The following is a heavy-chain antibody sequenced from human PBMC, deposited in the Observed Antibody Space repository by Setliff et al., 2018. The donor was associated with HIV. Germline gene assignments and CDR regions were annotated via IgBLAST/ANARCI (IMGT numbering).Heavy chain of an antibody. Sequence: SETLSLTCTVSGGSISSSSYYWGWIRQPPGKGLQWIGSIYYRGSTYYNPSLKSRVTISVDTSKNQFSLKLRSVTAADTALYYCARGRYRSRWYASDHYYIDVWGKGTTVTVS. V-gene: IGHV4-39*01. D-gene: IGHD6-13*01. CDR2: IYYRGST. J-gene: IGHJ6*03. CDR3: ARGRYRSRWYASDHYYIDV. CDR1: GGSISSSSYY.